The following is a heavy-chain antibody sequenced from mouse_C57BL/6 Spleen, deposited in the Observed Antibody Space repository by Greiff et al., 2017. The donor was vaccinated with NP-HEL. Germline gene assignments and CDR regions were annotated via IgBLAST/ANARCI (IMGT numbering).Heavy chain of an antibody. Sequence: QVQLQQSGAELARPGASVKLSCKASGYTFTSYGISWVKQRTGRGLEWIGEIYPRSGNTYYNEKFKGKATLTADKSSSTAYMELRSLTSEDSAVYFCARSKWDGGFAYWGQGTLVTVSA. J-gene: IGHJ3*01. V-gene: IGHV1-81*01. CDR1: GYTFTSYG. CDR2: IYPRSGNT. CDR3: ARSKWDGGFAY. D-gene: IGHD4-1*01.